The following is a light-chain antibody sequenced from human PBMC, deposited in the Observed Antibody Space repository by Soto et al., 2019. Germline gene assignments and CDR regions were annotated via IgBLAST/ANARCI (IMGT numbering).Light chain of an antibody. J-gene: IGKJ4*01. CDR1: QNIGRY. Sequence: EIVLTQSPATLSLSPGERATLSCRASQNIGRYLAWYQQTPGQVPRLLIYDVSDRATGIPARFSGSGSGADFTLTISSLEPEDFAVYFCQQRMNWPLTFGGGTKVESK. CDR2: DVS. V-gene: IGKV3-11*01. CDR3: QQRMNWPLT.